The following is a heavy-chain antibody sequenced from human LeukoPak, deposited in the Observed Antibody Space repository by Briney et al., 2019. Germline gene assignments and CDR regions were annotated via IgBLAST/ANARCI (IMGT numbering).Heavy chain of an antibody. CDR2: ISWNSGSI. D-gene: IGHD1-26*01. CDR3: AKDTSGAFDI. CDR1: GFTFDDYA. V-gene: IGHV3-9*03. Sequence: SLRLSCAASGFTFDDYAMHWVWQAPGKGLEWVSGISWNSGSIGYADSVKGRFTISGDNAKNSLYLQMNSLRAEDMALYYCAKDTSGAFDIWGQGTMVTVSS. J-gene: IGHJ3*02.